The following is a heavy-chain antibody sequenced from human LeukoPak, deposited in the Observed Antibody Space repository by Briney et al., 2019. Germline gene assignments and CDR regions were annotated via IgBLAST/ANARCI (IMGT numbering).Heavy chain of an antibody. D-gene: IGHD5-18*01. Sequence: PGGSLRLSCAASGFTFSSYGMHWVRQAPGKGLEWVAVIWYGGSNKYYADSVKGRFTISRDNSKNTLYLQMNSLRAEDTAVYYCAKVQDGYSYGGPLMHWGQGTLVTVSS. V-gene: IGHV3-30*02. CDR2: IWYGGSNK. J-gene: IGHJ1*01. CDR1: GFTFSSYG. CDR3: AKVQDGYSYGGPLMH.